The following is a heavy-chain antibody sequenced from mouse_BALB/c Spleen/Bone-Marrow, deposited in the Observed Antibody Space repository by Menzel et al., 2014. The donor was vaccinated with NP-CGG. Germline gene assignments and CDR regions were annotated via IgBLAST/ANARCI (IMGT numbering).Heavy chain of an antibody. Sequence: QLVESGPELVKPGASVKMSCKASGYTFTSNIINWVKQKPGQGLEWIGYINPYNDVTKYNEKLKGKATLTSDMSSNTAYMELSSLTSEDSAVYYCAKAAYYDYDGRAMDYWGQGTSVIVSS. CDR1: GYTFTSNI. D-gene: IGHD2-4*01. V-gene: IGHV1-14*01. CDR2: INPYNDVT. CDR3: AKAAYYDYDGRAMDY. J-gene: IGHJ4*01.